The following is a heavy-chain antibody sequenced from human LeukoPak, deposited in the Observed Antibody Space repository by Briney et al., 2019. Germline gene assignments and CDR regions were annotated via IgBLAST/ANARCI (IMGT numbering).Heavy chain of an antibody. CDR3: ARFSRWLPFES. D-gene: IGHD5-12*01. Sequence: PSETLSLTCTVSGGSISSGDYYWSWIRQPPGKGLEWIGYIYYSGSTYYNPSLKSRVTISVDTSKNQFSLKLSSVTAADTAVYYCARFSRWLPFESWGQGTLVTVSS. J-gene: IGHJ4*02. CDR2: IYYSGST. V-gene: IGHV4-30-4*08. CDR1: GGSISSGDYY.